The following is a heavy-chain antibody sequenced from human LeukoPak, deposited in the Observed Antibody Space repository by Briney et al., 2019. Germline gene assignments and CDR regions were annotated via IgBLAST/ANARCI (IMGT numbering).Heavy chain of an antibody. CDR3: ARDLGFLGCLLGY. CDR1: GFTFSSYS. Sequence: GGSLRLSCAASGFTFSSYSMNWVRQAPGKGLEWVSSISSSSSYIYYADSVKGRFTISRDNAKNSLYLQMNSLRAEDTAVYYCARDLGFLGCLLGYGGQGPLVTVSS. J-gene: IGHJ4*02. CDR2: ISSSSSYI. V-gene: IGHV3-21*01. D-gene: IGHD3-3*01.